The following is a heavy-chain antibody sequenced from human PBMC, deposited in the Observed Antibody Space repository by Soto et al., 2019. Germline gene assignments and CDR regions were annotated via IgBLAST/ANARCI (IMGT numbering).Heavy chain of an antibody. V-gene: IGHV3-30*18. CDR3: AKEGGWYYCYGMDV. CDR2: ISYDGSNK. Sequence: GGSLRLSYAASGFTFSSYGMHWVRQAPGKGLEWVAVISYDGSNKYYADYVKGRFTISRDNSKNTLYLQMNSLRAEDTAVYYRAKEGGWYYCYGMDVWGQGTTVTVSS. D-gene: IGHD6-19*01. CDR1: GFTFSSYG. J-gene: IGHJ6*02.